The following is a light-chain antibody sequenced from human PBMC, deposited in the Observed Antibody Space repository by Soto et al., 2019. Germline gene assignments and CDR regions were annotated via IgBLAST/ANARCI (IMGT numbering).Light chain of an antibody. Sequence: DIQMTQSPSTLSASVGDRVTITCRASQSISSWLAWYQRKPGKAPKLLIYDASSLESGVPSRFSGSGSGTEFTLTISSLQPDDFATYYCQQYNSYPWTFGQGIKVDI. CDR2: DAS. V-gene: IGKV1-5*01. CDR3: QQYNSYPWT. CDR1: QSISSW. J-gene: IGKJ1*01.